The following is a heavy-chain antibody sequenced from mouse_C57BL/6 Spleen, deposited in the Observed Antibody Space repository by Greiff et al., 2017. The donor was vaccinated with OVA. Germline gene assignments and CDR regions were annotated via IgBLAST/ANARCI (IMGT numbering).Heavy chain of an antibody. CDR1: GYTFTDYE. J-gene: IGHJ2*01. CDR2: IAPDTGGT. D-gene: IGHD2-10*02. V-gene: IGHV1-15*01. Sequence: QVQLQQSGAELVRPGASVTLSCKASGYTFTDYEMHWVKQTPVHGLEWIGAIAPDTGGTAYNQKFKGKATLTADKSSSTAYMALRSLPSEDSAVYYCRMLKSYFDYWGQGTTLTVSS. CDR3: RMLKSYFDY.